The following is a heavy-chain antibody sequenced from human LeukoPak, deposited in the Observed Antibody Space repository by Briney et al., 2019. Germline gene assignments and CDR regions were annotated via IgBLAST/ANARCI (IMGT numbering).Heavy chain of an antibody. V-gene: IGHV3-33*03. CDR3: ASSSRDGYNYRDY. Sequence: GRSLRLSCAASGFTFSSYGMHWVRQAPGKGLEWVAVIWYDGSNKYYADSVKGRFTISRDNAKNSLYLQMNSLRAEDTAVYYCASSSRDGYNYRDYWGQGTLVTVSS. CDR2: IWYDGSNK. D-gene: IGHD5-24*01. CDR1: GFTFSSYG. J-gene: IGHJ4*02.